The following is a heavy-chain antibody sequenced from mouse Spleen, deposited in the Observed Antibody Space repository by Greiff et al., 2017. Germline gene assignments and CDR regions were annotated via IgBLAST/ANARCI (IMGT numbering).Heavy chain of an antibody. CDR3: ARNRYYYDGSLYAMDY. Sequence: VKLEESGPGLVAPSQSLSITCTVSGFSLTSYAISWVRQPPGKGLEWLGVIWTGGGTNYNSALKSRLSISKDNSKSQVFLKMNSLQTDDTARYYCARNRYYYDGSLYAMDYWGQGTSVTVSS. V-gene: IGHV2-9-1*01. CDR2: IWTGGGT. D-gene: IGHD1-1*01. J-gene: IGHJ4*01. CDR1: GFSLTSYA.